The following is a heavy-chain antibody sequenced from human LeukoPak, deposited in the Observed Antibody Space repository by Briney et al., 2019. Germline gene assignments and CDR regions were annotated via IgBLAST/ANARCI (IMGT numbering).Heavy chain of an antibody. D-gene: IGHD6-13*01. Sequence: PGRSLRLSCAASGFTFSTYVMHWVRQAPGKGLECVALISHDGSNKYYADSVKGRFTISRDNSKNTLYLQMNSLRAEDTAVYYCAKVLLGQQVDYWGQGTLVTVSS. J-gene: IGHJ4*02. CDR3: AKVLLGQQVDY. V-gene: IGHV3-30*04. CDR1: GFTFSTYV. CDR2: ISHDGSNK.